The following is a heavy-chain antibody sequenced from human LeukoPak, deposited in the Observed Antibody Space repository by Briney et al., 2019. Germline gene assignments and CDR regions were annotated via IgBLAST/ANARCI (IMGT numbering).Heavy chain of an antibody. CDR2: ISSSSSYI. V-gene: IGHV3-21*01. CDR3: ARDLKGSHIDY. D-gene: IGHD2-15*01. CDR1: GFTFKTYT. Sequence: PGGSLRLSCAASGFTFKTYTMSWIRQAPGKGLEWVSSISSSSSYIYYADSVKGRFTISRDNAKNSLYLQMNSLRAEDTAVYYCARDLKGSHIDYWGQGTLVTVSS. J-gene: IGHJ4*02.